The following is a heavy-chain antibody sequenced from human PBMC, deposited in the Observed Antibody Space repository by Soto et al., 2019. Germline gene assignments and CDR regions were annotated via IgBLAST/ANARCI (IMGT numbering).Heavy chain of an antibody. D-gene: IGHD4-4*01. V-gene: IGHV2-5*02. CDR2: IYWDDDK. CDR3: VHHDWNNNNYYFDL. J-gene: IGHJ2*01. Sequence: QITVKESGPKLVKPSQTLTLTCAFSGFSLSTSGVGVGWVRQPPGKAPEWLALIYWDDDKRYRPSLKSRLSITTDTSKDQVVFTMTNMDPVDTATYYCVHHDWNNNNYYFDLWGRGTLVTVSS. CDR1: GFSLSTSGVG.